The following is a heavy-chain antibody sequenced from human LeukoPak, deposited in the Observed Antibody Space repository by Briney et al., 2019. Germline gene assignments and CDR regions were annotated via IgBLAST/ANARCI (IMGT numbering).Heavy chain of an antibody. CDR2: IYYSGNT. CDR1: GDSISSYY. J-gene: IGHJ3*02. V-gene: IGHV4-59*01. CDR3: ARDYAFDI. Sequence: PSETLSLTCTVSGDSISSYYWSWIRQPPGKGLEWIGCIYYSGNTNYNPSLKSRVTISIDTSKNQLSLKLISVTAADTAVYYCARDYAFDIWGQGTMVTVSS.